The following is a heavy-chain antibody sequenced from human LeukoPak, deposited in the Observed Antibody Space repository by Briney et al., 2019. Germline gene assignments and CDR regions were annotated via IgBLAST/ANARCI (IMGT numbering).Heavy chain of an antibody. J-gene: IGHJ5*02. CDR1: GYTFTSYG. V-gene: IGHV1-18*01. CDR2: ISAYNGNT. CDR3: ARAYCSSTSCFASFDP. D-gene: IGHD2-2*01. Sequence: ASVQVSCKASGYTFTSYGISWVRQAPGQGLEWMGWISAYNGNTNYAQKLQGRVTMTTDTSTSTAYMELRRLRSDDTAVYYCARAYCSSTSCFASFDPWGQGTLVTVSS.